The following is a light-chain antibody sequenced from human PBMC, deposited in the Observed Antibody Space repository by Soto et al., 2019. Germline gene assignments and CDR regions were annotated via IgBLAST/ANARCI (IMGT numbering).Light chain of an antibody. CDR2: DAS. CDR1: QTINNW. V-gene: IGKV1-5*01. CDR3: QQYDGN. Sequence: TQMTQSPSTLSASVGDRVTLTCRASQTINNWLAWYQQKPGKAPKVLIYDASSLESGVPSRFSGSGSGTEFTLTISSLQPEDFATYYCQQYDGNFGPGTKVDIK. J-gene: IGKJ3*01.